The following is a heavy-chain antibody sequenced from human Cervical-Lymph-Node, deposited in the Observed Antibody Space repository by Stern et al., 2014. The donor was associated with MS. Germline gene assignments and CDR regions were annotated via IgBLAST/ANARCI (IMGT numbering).Heavy chain of an antibody. D-gene: IGHD2-2*01. CDR1: GFTFSRYS. CDR3: GRYSSPVVVPAAVDY. Sequence: EVQLVESGGGLVRPGGSLRLSCAASGFTFSRYSLNWVRQAPGKGLEWVAYISGSGAYIQYADSMKGRFTISRDDAKNSLFLQMNSLRAEDTAVYYCGRYSSPVVVPAAVDYWGRGTLVTVSS. J-gene: IGHJ4*02. CDR2: ISGSGAYI. V-gene: IGHV3-21*01.